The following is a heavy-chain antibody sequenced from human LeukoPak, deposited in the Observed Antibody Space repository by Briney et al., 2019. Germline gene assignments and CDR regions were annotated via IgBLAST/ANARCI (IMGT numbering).Heavy chain of an antibody. CDR3: AKFIAARPDY. J-gene: IGHJ4*02. D-gene: IGHD6-6*01. CDR1: GFTLSSYA. V-gene: IGHV3-23*01. CDR2: ISGSGGST. Sequence: SGGSLRLSCAASGFTLSSYAMSWVRQAPGKGLEWVSAISGSGGSTYYADAVKGRFTISRDNSKNTLYLQMNSLRAEDTAVYYCAKFIAARPDYWGQGTLVTVSS.